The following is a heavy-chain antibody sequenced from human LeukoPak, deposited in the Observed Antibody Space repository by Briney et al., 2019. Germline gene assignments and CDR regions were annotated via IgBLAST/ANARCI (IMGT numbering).Heavy chain of an antibody. CDR2: IYSGGNT. J-gene: IGHJ4*02. D-gene: IGHD2/OR15-2a*01. V-gene: IGHV3-53*01. CDR3: ARRAGEYSHPYDY. CDR1: GFTFTTYW. Sequence: PGESLRLSCAASGFTFTTYWMSWVRQAPGKGLEWVSFIYSGGNTHYSDSVKGRFTISRDNSKNTLYLQMNSLRAEDTAVYYCARRAGEYSHPYDYWGQGTLVTVSS.